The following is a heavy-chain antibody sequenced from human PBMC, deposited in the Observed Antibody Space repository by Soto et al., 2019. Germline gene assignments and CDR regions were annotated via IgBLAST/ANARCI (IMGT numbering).Heavy chain of an antibody. V-gene: IGHV1-18*01. J-gene: IGHJ4*02. CDR2: ISGHNGNT. D-gene: IGHD3-10*01. CDR3: ARDYYGLGSPRSPLFY. CDR1: GYSFTNYG. Sequence: ASVNVSCKASGYSFTNYGISWVRQAPGQGPEWMGWISGHNGNTNYAQKLQGRVTMTTDTSTSTAYMELRSLRSDDTAVYYCARDYYGLGSPRSPLFYWGLGSLVTSSS.